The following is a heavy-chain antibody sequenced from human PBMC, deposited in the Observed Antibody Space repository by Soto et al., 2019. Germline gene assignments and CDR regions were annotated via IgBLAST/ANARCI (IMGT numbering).Heavy chain of an antibody. J-gene: IGHJ6*03. V-gene: IGHV3-33*01. D-gene: IGHD1-26*01. Sequence: GGSLRLSCAASGFTFSSYGMHWVRQAPGKGLEWVAVIWYDGSNKYYADSVKGRFTISRDNSKNTLYLQTNSLRAEDTAVYYCARDAGRDYYYYYMDVWGKGTTVTVSS. CDR3: ARDAGRDYYYYYMDV. CDR1: GFTFSSYG. CDR2: IWYDGSNK.